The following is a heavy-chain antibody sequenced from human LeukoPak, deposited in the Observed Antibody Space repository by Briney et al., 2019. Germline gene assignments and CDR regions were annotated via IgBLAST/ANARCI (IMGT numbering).Heavy chain of an antibody. J-gene: IGHJ4*02. CDR3: ARIAPLDGYRFDY. Sequence: PSETLSLTCTVSGDSISSYYWSWIRQPAGEGLEWIGRIYTSGTTNYNPSLKSRLTMSVDTSKNQFSLSLSSVTAADTAVYYCARIAPLDGYRFDYWGQGTLVTVSS. CDR1: GDSISSYY. CDR2: IYTSGTT. D-gene: IGHD5-24*01. V-gene: IGHV4-4*07.